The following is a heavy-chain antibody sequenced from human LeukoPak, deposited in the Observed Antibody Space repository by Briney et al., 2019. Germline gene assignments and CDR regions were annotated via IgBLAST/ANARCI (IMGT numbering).Heavy chain of an antibody. Sequence: GTSLRLSCEASGSGMPFSSYGLHWVRQAPGKGLEWVAIIWYDGSNKYYADSVKGRVTISRDNSKNTLYLQMNSLRVEDTAVYYCTYGSSWTYDFDYWGQGTLVTVSS. D-gene: IGHD6-13*01. J-gene: IGHJ4*02. CDR3: TYGSSWTYDFDY. V-gene: IGHV3-33*01. CDR1: GSGMPFSSYG. CDR2: IWYDGSNK.